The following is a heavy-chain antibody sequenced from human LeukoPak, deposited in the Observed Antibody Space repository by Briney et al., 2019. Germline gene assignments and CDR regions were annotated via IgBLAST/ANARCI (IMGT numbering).Heavy chain of an antibody. CDR2: ISSSGSII. J-gene: IGHJ6*03. CDR1: GFTFSSYE. CDR3: ARDLGYYYYYMDV. Sequence: GGSLRLSCAASGFTFSSYEMNWVRQAPGKGLEWVSYISSSGSIIYYADSVKGRFTISRDNAKNSLYLQMNSLRAEDTAVYYCARDLGYYYYYMDVWGKGTTVTVSS. V-gene: IGHV3-48*03.